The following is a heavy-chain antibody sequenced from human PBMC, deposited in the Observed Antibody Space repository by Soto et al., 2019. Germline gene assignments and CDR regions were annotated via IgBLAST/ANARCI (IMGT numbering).Heavy chain of an antibody. Sequence: GGSLRLSCAASGFTFSSYGMHWVRQAPGKGVEWVAVISYDGSNKYYADSVKGRFTISRDNSKNTLYLQMNSLRAEDTAVYYCAKDLATVIPSPWFDPWGQGTLVTVSS. V-gene: IGHV3-30*18. D-gene: IGHD4-17*01. CDR3: AKDLATVIPSPWFDP. J-gene: IGHJ5*02. CDR1: GFTFSSYG. CDR2: ISYDGSNK.